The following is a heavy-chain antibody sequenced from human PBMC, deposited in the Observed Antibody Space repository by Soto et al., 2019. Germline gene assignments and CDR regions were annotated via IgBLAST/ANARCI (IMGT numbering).Heavy chain of an antibody. CDR3: ARERWGSGSRWFDP. CDR2: INVGNGNT. J-gene: IGHJ5*02. Sequence: ASVKVSCKASGYTFTSYAMHWVRQAPGQRLEWMGWINVGNGNTKYSQKFQGRVTITTDTSASTAYMELSSLTSEDTAVYYCARERWGSGSRWFDPWGQGTLVTVSS. V-gene: IGHV1-3*01. CDR1: GYTFTSYA. D-gene: IGHD6-19*01.